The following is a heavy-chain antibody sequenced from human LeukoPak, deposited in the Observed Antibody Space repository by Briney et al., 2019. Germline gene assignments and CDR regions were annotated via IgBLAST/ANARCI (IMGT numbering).Heavy chain of an antibody. CDR1: EFRFGSYA. V-gene: IGHV3-7*01. Sequence: GGSLRLSCAASEFRFGSYAMSWVRQAPRKGPEWVANIHQDGVDKDYVDSVAGRFTISRDNAKNSVYLEMNNLRVEDTAVYHCARDSTGWQANAYDVWGQGTMVTVSS. CDR3: ARDSTGWQANAYDV. D-gene: IGHD2-8*02. CDR2: IHQDGVDK. J-gene: IGHJ3*01.